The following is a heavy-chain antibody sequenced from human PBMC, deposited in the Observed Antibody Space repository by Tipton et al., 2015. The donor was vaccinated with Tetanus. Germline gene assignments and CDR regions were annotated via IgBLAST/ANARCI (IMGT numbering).Heavy chain of an antibody. CDR2: VSYSGST. D-gene: IGHD4-17*01. V-gene: IGHV4-39*01. J-gene: IGHJ4*02. Sequence: TLSLTCTVSGGSISSTSYYWGWIRQPPGKGLEWIASVSYSGSTYYNPSLKSRVTMSLDTSKNQFSVRLTSVTAADTAVYYCARVLPVNREGWGQGTLGTVSS. CDR3: ARVLPVNREG. CDR1: GGSISSTSYY.